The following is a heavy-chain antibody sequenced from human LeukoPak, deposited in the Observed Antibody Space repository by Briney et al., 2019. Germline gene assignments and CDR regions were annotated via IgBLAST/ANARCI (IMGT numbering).Heavy chain of an antibody. V-gene: IGHV4-38-2*01. CDR3: ARAPQEIQSLLYAFDI. D-gene: IGHD5-24*01. J-gene: IGHJ3*02. CDR1: GYSISSGYY. CDR2: IYHSGST. Sequence: SETLSLTCAVSGYSISSGYYWGWIRQPPGKGLEWIGSIYHSGSTYYNPSLKSRVTISVDTSKNQFSLKLSSVTAADTAVYYCARAPQEIQSLLYAFDIWGQGTMVTVSS.